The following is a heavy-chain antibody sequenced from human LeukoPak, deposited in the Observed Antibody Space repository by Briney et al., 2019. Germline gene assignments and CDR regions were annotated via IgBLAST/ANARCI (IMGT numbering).Heavy chain of an antibody. CDR3: ARDILGYCSGGSCYSGVNWFDP. V-gene: IGHV3-66*01. J-gene: IGHJ5*02. D-gene: IGHD2-15*01. Sequence: GGSLRLSCAASGFTVSSNYMSWVRQAPGKGLEWVSVIYSGGSTYYADSVKGRFTISRDNSKNTLYLQMNSLRAEDTAVYYCARDILGYCSGGSCYSGVNWFDPWGQGTLVTVSS. CDR2: IYSGGST. CDR1: GFTVSSNY.